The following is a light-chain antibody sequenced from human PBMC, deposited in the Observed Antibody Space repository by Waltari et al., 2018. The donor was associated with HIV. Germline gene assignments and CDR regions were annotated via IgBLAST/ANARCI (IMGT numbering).Light chain of an antibody. V-gene: IGLV1-47*01. CDR3: AAWGNSLSLL. CDR2: RNN. Sequence: QSVLTQPPSASGTPGQRVTISCSGSSSNIGSNYVYWYQQLPGTAPKLLLYRNNKRPSGVPDRFSGSKSCISASLAISALRSEDEADYYCAAWGNSLSLLFGGGTKLTVL. CDR1: SSNIGSNY. J-gene: IGLJ2*01.